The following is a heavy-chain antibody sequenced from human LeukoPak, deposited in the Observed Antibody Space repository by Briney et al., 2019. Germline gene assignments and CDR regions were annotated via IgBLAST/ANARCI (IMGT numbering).Heavy chain of an antibody. CDR2: IFYGGIT. CDR1: GPSISSGGYY. V-gene: IGHV4-31*03. J-gene: IGHJ3*02. Sequence: SQTLSLTCTVSGPSISSGGYYWSWFRQHPGKGLEWIGYIFYGGITYYNPSLKSRVTISVDTSKNQFSLKLSSVTAADTAVYYCARPRGYHHDAFDIWGQGTMVTVSS. CDR3: ARPRGYHHDAFDI. D-gene: IGHD5-12*01.